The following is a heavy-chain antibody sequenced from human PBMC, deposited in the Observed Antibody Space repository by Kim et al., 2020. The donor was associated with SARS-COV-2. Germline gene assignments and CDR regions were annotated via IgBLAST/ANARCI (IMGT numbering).Heavy chain of an antibody. V-gene: IGHV3-21*01. CDR3: ARGFLTGYYVDY. Sequence: YYADSVKGRFTISRDNAKNSLYLQMNSLRAEDTAVYYCARGFLTGYYVDYWGQGTLVTVSS. J-gene: IGHJ4*02. D-gene: IGHD3-9*01.